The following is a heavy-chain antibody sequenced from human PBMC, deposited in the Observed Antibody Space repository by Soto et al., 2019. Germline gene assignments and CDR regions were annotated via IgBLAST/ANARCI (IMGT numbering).Heavy chain of an antibody. CDR3: ARSLTGGDYDY. V-gene: IGHV3-33*01. J-gene: IGHJ4*02. D-gene: IGHD4-17*01. CDR2: IWYDGSNK. Sequence: QVQLVESGGGVVQPGRSLRLSCAASGFTFSSYGMHWVRQAPGKGLEWVAVIWYDGSNKYYADSVKGRFTISRDNSKNTLYLQMNSRRAEDTAVYYCARSLTGGDYDYWGQGTLVTVSS. CDR1: GFTFSSYG.